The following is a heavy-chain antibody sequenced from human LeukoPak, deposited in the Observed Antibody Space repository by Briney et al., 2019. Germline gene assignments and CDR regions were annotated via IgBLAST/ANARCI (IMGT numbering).Heavy chain of an antibody. J-gene: IGHJ3*02. D-gene: IGHD3-22*01. CDR2: IYYSGST. CDR3: ARDLYYYDSSGSPPAFDI. V-gene: IGHV4-59*01. CDR1: GGSISSYY. Sequence: SETLSLTCTVSGGSISSYYWSWIRQPPGKGLEWIGYIYYSGSTNYNPSLKSRVTISVDTSKNQFSLKLSSVTAADTAVYYCARDLYYYDSSGSPPAFDIWGQGTMVTVSS.